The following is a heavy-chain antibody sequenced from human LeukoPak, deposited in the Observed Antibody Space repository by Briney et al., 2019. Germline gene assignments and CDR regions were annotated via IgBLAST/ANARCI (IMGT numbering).Heavy chain of an antibody. Sequence: SGTLSLTCTVSGGSISSYYWSWIRQPPGKGLEWIGYIYYSGSTNYNPSLKSRVTISVDPSKNQFSLKLSSVTAADTAVYYCARVQAYGGKGYFDYWGQGTLVTVSS. V-gene: IGHV4-59*01. CDR1: GGSISSYY. J-gene: IGHJ4*02. CDR2: IYYSGST. CDR3: ARVQAYGGKGYFDY. D-gene: IGHD4-23*01.